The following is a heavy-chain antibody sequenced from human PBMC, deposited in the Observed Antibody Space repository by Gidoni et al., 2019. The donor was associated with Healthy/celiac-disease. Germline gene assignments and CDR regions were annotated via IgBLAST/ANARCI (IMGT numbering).Heavy chain of an antibody. CDR1: VGIFIIYA. V-gene: IGHV1-69*01. CDR3: ARGYRSGWYESLKGAADYYGMDV. J-gene: IGHJ6*02. D-gene: IGHD6-19*01. Sequence: SSVKVSCKASVGIFIIYAISWVRQAPGQGLEWMGGIIPIFGTTNYAQKFQGRVTITADESTSKAYMELSSLRFEDTAVYYCARGYRSGWYESLKGAADYYGMDVWGQGTTVTVSS. CDR2: IIPIFGTT.